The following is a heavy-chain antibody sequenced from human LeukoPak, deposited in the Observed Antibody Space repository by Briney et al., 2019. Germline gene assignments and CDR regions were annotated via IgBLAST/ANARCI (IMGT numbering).Heavy chain of an antibody. CDR1: GFTFSSYG. J-gene: IGHJ4*02. D-gene: IGHD3-22*01. CDR3: AKTPGSGHYYTGLGFYFDY. V-gene: IGHV3-30*18. Sequence: GGSLRLSCAASGFTFSSYGLHWVRQAPGRGLEWVTMISYDGNDKYYADSVKGRFTISRDNSKNTLYLQMNSLRPEDTAVYYCAKTPGSGHYYTGLGFYFDYWGQGTLVTVSS. CDR2: ISYDGNDK.